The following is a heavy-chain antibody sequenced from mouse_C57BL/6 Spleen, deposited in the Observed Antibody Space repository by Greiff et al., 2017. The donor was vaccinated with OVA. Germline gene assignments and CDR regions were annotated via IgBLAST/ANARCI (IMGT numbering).Heavy chain of an antibody. J-gene: IGHJ4*01. CDR2: IDPETGGT. CDR1: GYTFTDYE. CDR3: TREGIYYGKAMDY. Sequence: QVQLQQSGAELVRPGASVTLSCKASGYTFTDYEMHWVKQTPVHGLEWIGAIDPETGGTAYNQKFKGKAILTADKSSSTAYMELRSLTSEDSAVYYCTREGIYYGKAMDYWVKEPQSPSPQ. D-gene: IGHD2-1*01. V-gene: IGHV1-15*01.